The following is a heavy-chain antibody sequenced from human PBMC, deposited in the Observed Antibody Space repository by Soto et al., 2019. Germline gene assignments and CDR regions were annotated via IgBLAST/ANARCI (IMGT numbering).Heavy chain of an antibody. D-gene: IGHD5-12*01. J-gene: IGHJ4*02. V-gene: IGHV4-59*01. CDR1: GGSISSYY. CDR3: ARVGRWLQLPDY. Sequence: SETLSLTCTVSGGSISSYYWSWIRQPPGKGLVWIGYIYYSGSTNYNPSLKSRVTISVDTSKNQFSLKLSSVTAADTAVYYCARVGRWLQLPDYWGQGTLVTVSS. CDR2: IYYSGST.